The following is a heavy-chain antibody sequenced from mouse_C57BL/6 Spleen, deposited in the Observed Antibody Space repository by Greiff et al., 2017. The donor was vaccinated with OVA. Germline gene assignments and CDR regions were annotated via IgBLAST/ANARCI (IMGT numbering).Heavy chain of an antibody. D-gene: IGHD2-4*01. J-gene: IGHJ2*01. V-gene: IGHV1-18*01. CDR3: ARAPIYDDYDRGDSCDY. CDR2: INPNNGGT. Sequence: VQLQQSGPELVKPGASVKIPCKASGYTFTDYNMDWVKQSHGKSLEWIGDINPNNGGTIYNQKFKGKATLTVDKSASTADMELRRLTSEDTAVYYGARAPIYDDYDRGDSCDYWGQGTTLTVSS. CDR1: GYTFTDYN.